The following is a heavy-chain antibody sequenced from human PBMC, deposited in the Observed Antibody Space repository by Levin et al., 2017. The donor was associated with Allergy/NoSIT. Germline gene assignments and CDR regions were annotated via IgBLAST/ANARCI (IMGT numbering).Heavy chain of an antibody. D-gene: IGHD5-12*01. V-gene: IGHV3-23*01. CDR3: AKRLATMNFDY. CDR1: GFTFSSYV. CDR2: ISGSGGST. Sequence: PGESLKISCAASGFTFSSYVMNWVRQAPGKGLEWVSAISGSGGSTYYADSVKGRFTISRDNSKNTLYLQMNSLRAEDTAVYYCAKRLATMNFDYWGQGTLVTVSS. J-gene: IGHJ4*02.